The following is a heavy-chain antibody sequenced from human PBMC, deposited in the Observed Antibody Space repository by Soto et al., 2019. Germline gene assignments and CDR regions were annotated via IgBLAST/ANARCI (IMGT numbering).Heavy chain of an antibody. J-gene: IGHJ4*02. V-gene: IGHV1-18*01. D-gene: IGHD4-17*01. CDR2: ISAYNGNT. CDR3: ARITAPTTVTTGSNFDY. CDR1: GYTFTSYG. Sequence: QVQLVQSGAEVKKPGASVKVSCKASGYTFTSYGISWVRQAPGQGLEWMGWISAYNGNTNYAQKLQGRVTMTTDTSTSTAYMELRSLRSDDTAVYYCARITAPTTVTTGSNFDYWGQGTMVTVSS.